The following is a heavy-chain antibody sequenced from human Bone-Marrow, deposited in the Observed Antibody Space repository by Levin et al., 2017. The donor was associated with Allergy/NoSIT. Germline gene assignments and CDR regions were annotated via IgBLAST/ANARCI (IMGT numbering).Heavy chain of an antibody. CDR3: GRGSHIVAATDYFDY. V-gene: IGHV4-34*01. CDR1: GGSFSGYY. J-gene: IGHJ4*02. D-gene: IGHD5-12*01. Sequence: SQTLSLTCAVYGGSFSGYYWSWIRQPPGRGLEWIGKIHHTGSTTYNPSLKGRVTISIDTSNNQFSLKLTSVTAADTAVYYCGRGSHIVAATDYFDYWGQGSLVTVSS. CDR2: IHHTGST.